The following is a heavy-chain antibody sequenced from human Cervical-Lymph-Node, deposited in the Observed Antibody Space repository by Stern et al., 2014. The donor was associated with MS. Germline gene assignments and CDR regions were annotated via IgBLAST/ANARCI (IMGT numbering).Heavy chain of an antibody. J-gene: IGHJ6*02. CDR2: ISPIFGIA. CDR3: ARVNSSAWYYSYYGMDV. D-gene: IGHD6-19*01. CDR1: GGTFSNNA. Sequence: QVQLVQSGAEVKKPGSSVKVSCKASGGTFSNNAISLARQAHGPGHEWMGRISPIFGIAKYAPKFEGRVTITADMSTTTAYMELSSLRSDDTAVYYCARVNSSAWYYSYYGMDVWGQGTTVTVSS. V-gene: IGHV1-69*17.